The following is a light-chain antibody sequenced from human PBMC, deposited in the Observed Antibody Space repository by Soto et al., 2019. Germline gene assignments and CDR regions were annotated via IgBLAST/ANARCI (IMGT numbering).Light chain of an antibody. V-gene: IGKV1-9*01. Sequence: DIQLTQSPSFLAPCNTESVTITCRASQVISTSLTTYQLKPGKAPKLLIYAASTLESGVPSMFSATVSGTEFSLTITIRPHEVFATYCYQRLFCSPITFGQGTRLEI. J-gene: IGKJ5*01. CDR3: QRLFCSPIT. CDR1: QVISTS. CDR2: AAS.